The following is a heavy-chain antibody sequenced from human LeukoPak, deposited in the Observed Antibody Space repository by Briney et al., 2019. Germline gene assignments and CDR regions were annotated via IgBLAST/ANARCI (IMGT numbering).Heavy chain of an antibody. J-gene: IGHJ3*02. D-gene: IGHD4-17*01. CDR1: GFTFSSYG. Sequence: PSGGSLRLSCAASGFTFSSYGMHWVRQAPGKGLEWVAVISYDGSNKYYADSVKGRFTISRDNSKNTLYLQMNSLRAEDTAVYYCAKDKMGWDYEGAFDIWGQGTMVTVSS. CDR2: ISYDGSNK. V-gene: IGHV3-30*18. CDR3: AKDKMGWDYEGAFDI.